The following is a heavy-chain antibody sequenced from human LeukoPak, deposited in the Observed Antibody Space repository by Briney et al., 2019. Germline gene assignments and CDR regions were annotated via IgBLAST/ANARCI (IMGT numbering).Heavy chain of an antibody. CDR1: GFTFSNSW. V-gene: IGHV3-7*01. CDR2: IKPDGSAQ. Sequence: GGSLRLSCAASGFTFSNSWMSWVRQAPGKGLEWVATIKPDGSAQYYVDSVKGRFTISRDNAKNSLFLQINSLRAEDTAVYYCARNEAAEDYWGQGTLVTVSS. CDR3: ARNEAAEDY. J-gene: IGHJ4*02. D-gene: IGHD6-13*01.